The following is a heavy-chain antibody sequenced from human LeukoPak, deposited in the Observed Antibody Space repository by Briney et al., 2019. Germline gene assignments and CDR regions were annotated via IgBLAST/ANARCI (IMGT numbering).Heavy chain of an antibody. CDR3: ARDPVLGAPDYLDY. CDR2: TSADESIK. J-gene: IGHJ4*02. D-gene: IGHD1-26*01. V-gene: IGHV3-30-3*01. Sequence: PGRSLRLSCTVSGFPFTDYVIHWVRQAPGKGLEWVAVTSADESIKICNDSVRGRFTISRDNSKNIQYLQMNSVRVEDTAVYYCARDPVLGAPDYLDYWGRGTLVTVSS. CDR1: GFPFTDYV.